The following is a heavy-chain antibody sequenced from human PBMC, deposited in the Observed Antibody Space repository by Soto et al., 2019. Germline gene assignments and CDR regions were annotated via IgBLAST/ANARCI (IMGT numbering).Heavy chain of an antibody. D-gene: IGHD3-9*01. CDR2: ISYDGSNK. J-gene: IGHJ4*02. Sequence: GGSLRLSCAASGFTFSSYAMHWVRQAPGKGLEWVAVISYDGSNKYYADSVKGRFTISRDNSKNTLYLQMNSLRAEDTAVYYCARGEEYYDILTGLFDYWGQGTLVTVSS. CDR3: ARGEEYYDILTGLFDY. V-gene: IGHV3-30-3*01. CDR1: GFTFSSYA.